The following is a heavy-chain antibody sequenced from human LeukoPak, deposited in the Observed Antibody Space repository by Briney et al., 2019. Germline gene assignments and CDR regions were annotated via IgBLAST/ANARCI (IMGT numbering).Heavy chain of an antibody. CDR1: GLTLSDYW. CDR2: INQDGSAK. J-gene: IGHJ4*02. V-gene: IGHV3-7*01. CDR3: ATSHHTSSGQNFDY. Sequence: GGSLRLSCEASGLTLSDYWMSWVRQAPGEGLEWVAHINQDGSAKYYVDSVMGRFTISRDNADSSLYLQMNALRADDTAMYYCATSHHTSSGQNFDYWGQGTLVSVSS. D-gene: IGHD6-25*01.